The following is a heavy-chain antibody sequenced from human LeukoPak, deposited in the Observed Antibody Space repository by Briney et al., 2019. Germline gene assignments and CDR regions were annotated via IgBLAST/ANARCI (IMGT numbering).Heavy chain of an antibody. V-gene: IGHV3-23*01. D-gene: IGHD2-15*01. J-gene: IGHJ3*02. CDR1: GFTFGNYG. CDR2: ISGGGDRI. Sequence: GGSLRLSCGASGFTFGNYGMSWVRQASGKGPAWVSGISGGGDRIHYADSVKGRFAIYRDNSKNTVFLQMNSLRVDDTAEYYCARDGFSEISRDNDGFVIWGQGTMVTVSS. CDR3: ARDGFSEISRDNDGFVI.